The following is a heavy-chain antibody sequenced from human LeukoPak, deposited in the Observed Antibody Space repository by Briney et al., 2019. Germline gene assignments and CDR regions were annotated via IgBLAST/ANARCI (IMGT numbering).Heavy chain of an antibody. CDR1: GGSISSGGYY. CDR2: IYTSGST. D-gene: IGHD3-22*01. J-gene: IGHJ6*02. CDR3: ARQGTSGSYLTGLDV. V-gene: IGHV4-61*02. Sequence: SQTLSLTCTVSGGSISSGGYYWSWIRQPAGKGLEWIGRIYTSGSTNYNPSLKSRVTMSVDTSKNQISLELSSVTAADTAVYFCARQGTSGSYLTGLDVWGQGTTVTVSS.